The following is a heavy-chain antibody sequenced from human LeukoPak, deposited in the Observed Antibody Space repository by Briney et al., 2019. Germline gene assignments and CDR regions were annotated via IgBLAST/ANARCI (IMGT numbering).Heavy chain of an antibody. J-gene: IGHJ4*02. Sequence: GGSLRLSCAASGFIFSDHHMDWVRQAPGKGLEWVGRVRNKANTYSTNYAASVKGRFSITRDDSMNSVYLQMNSLKTEDTAVYYCVRVWRGYYFDSWGQGILVTVSP. CDR2: VRNKANTYST. CDR1: GFIFSDHH. CDR3: VRVWRGYYFDS. D-gene: IGHD3-10*01. V-gene: IGHV3-72*01.